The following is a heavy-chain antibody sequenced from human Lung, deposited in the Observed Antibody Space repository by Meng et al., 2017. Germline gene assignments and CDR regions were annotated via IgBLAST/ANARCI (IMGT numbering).Heavy chain of an antibody. CDR1: GFSFTDAW. CDR3: ATGAAAADH. D-gene: IGHD6-13*01. CDR2: IKSNSDGGTT. Sequence: VRVVESGGGLVKPGGSLRLSCVASGFSFTDAWMSWVRQAPGKGLEWVGRIKSNSDGGTTDYAAPVKGRFTISRDDSKNTLYLQMNSLITEDTAVYFCATGAAAADHWGQGTLVTVSS. V-gene: IGHV3-15*01. J-gene: IGHJ4*02.